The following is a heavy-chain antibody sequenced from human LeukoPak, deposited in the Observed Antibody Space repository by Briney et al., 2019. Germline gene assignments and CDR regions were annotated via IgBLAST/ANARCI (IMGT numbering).Heavy chain of an antibody. CDR1: GFTFSSYA. CDR2: ISYDGSNK. V-gene: IGHV3-30*04. Sequence: GGSLRLSCAASGFTFSSYAMHWVRQAPGKGLGWVAVISYDGSNKYYADSVKGRFTISRDNSKNTLYLQMNSLRAEDTAVYYCARAMVRGVHFDYWGQGTLVTVSS. CDR3: ARAMVRGVHFDY. J-gene: IGHJ4*02. D-gene: IGHD3-10*01.